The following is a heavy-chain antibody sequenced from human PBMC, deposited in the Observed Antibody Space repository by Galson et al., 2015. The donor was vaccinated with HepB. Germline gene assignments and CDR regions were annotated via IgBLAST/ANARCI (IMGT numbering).Heavy chain of an antibody. Sequence: QSGAEVKKPGESLKISCKGSEYSSTSYWIGWVRQMPGRGLQWMGIIYPGDSDTRYSPSFQGQVTISADKSINTAHLQWTSLKASDTAMYYCAKSIEPTPDAFDIWGQGTMVTVSS. J-gene: IGHJ3*02. CDR3: AKSIEPTPDAFDI. D-gene: IGHD1-14*01. CDR2: IYPGDSDT. CDR1: EYSSTSYW. V-gene: IGHV5-51*01.